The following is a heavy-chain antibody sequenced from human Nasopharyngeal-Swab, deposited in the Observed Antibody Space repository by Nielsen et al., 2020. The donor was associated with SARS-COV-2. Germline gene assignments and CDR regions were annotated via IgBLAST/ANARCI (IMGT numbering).Heavy chain of an antibody. J-gene: IGHJ4*02. CDR3: ARGMGSDYVWGSYRYEDYFDY. CDR2: ICYSGST. Sequence: SETLSLTCTVSGGSISSSSYYWGWIRQPPGKGLEWIGSICYSGSTYYNPSLKSRVTISVDTSKNQFSLKLSSVTAADTAVYYCARGMGSDYVWGSYRYEDYFDYWGQGTLVTVSS. D-gene: IGHD3-16*02. CDR1: GGSISSSSYY. V-gene: IGHV4-39*07.